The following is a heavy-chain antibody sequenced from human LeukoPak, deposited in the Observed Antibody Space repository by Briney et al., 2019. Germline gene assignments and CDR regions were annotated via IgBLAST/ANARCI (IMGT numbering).Heavy chain of an antibody. CDR3: ASGYCSSTSCLFDP. CDR2: IYYSGST. V-gene: IGHV4-59*01. CDR1: GGSISSYY. Sequence: SETLSLTCTVSGGSISSYYWSWIRQPPGKGLEGIGYIYYSGSTNYNPSLKSRVTISVDTSKNQFSLKLSSVTAADTAVYYCASGYCSSTSCLFDPWGQGTLVTVSS. J-gene: IGHJ5*02. D-gene: IGHD2-2*03.